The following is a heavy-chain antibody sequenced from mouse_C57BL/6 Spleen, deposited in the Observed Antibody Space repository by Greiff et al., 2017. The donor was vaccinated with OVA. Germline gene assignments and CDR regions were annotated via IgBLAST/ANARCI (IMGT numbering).Heavy chain of an antibody. CDR2: IYPRDGST. D-gene: IGHD2-4*01. V-gene: IGHV1-85*01. J-gene: IGHJ3*01. CDR3: ARRPTYDYDGGAFAY. Sequence: QVQLQQSGPELVKPGASVKLSCKASGYTFTSYDINWVKQRPGQGLEWIGWIYPRDGSTKYNEKFKGKATLTVDTSSSTAYMELHSLTSEDSAVYFCARRPTYDYDGGAFAYWGQGTLVTVSA. CDR1: GYTFTSYD.